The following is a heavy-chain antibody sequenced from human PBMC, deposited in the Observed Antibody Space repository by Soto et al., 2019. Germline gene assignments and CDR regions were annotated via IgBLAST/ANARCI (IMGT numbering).Heavy chain of an antibody. D-gene: IGHD4-17*01. J-gene: IGHJ6*02. V-gene: IGHV3-74*01. CDR3: ARAADYGDYYYYYGMDV. Sequence: GGSLRLSCAASGFTFSSYWMHWVRQAPGKGLVWVSRINSDGSSTSYADSVKGRFTISRDNAKNTLYLQMNSLRAEDTAVYYCARAADYGDYYYYYGMDVWGQGTTVTVSS. CDR1: GFTFSSYW. CDR2: INSDGSST.